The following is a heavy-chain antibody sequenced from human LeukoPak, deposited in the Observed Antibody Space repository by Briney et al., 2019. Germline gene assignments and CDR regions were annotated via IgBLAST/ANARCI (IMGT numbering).Heavy chain of an antibody. CDR1: GYTFTSYD. J-gene: IGHJ6*03. D-gene: IGHD2-2*01. CDR2: MNPNSGNT. CDR3: ARGSSTRYYYYYYMDV. Sequence: ASVKVSCKASGYTFTSYDINWVRQATGQGLEWMGWMNPNSGNTGYAQKFQGRVTMTRNTSISTAYMELSSLRSEDTAVYYCARGSSTRYYYYYYMDVWAKGPRSPSP. V-gene: IGHV1-8*01.